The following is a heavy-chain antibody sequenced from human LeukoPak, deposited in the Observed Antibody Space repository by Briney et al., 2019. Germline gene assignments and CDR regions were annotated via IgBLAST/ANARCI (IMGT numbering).Heavy chain of an antibody. V-gene: IGHV3-23*01. CDR3: AKGGYRAYCSSRNCQNWFDP. Sequence: GGSLRLSCAASGFTFNNYAMSWVRQAPGKGLEWVSAISASGGTTYYADSVKGRFTISRDNSNNTLYLQMNSLRGEDTAVYYCAKGGYRAYCSSRNCQNWFDPWGQGTLVIVSS. CDR2: ISASGGTT. J-gene: IGHJ5*02. D-gene: IGHD2-2*01. CDR1: GFTFNNYA.